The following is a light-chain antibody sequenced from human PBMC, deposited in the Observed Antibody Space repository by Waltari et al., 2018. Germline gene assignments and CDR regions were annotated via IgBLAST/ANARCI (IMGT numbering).Light chain of an antibody. CDR1: RSAVWGHQL. Sequence: QSALTQPASVSGSPGQSITISCTGTRSAVWGHQLVSWYQQHPGKAPTLIIYDVIKRPSGVSYRFSGSKSGNTASLTLSGLQAEDEADYFCCSYAGDGTVAFGGGTKLTVL. CDR2: DVI. V-gene: IGLV2-23*02. CDR3: CSYAGDGTVA. J-gene: IGLJ3*02.